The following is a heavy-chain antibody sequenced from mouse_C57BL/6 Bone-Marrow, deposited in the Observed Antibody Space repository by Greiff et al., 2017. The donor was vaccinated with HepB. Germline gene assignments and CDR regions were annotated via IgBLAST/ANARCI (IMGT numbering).Heavy chain of an antibody. CDR2: IYPGNSDT. Sequence: EVQLQQSGTVLARPGASVKMSCKTSGYTFTSYWMHWVKQRPGQGLEWIGAIYPGNSDTSYNQKFKGKAKLTAVTSASTSYMELSSLTNEDSAVYYCTRSSCSPFDYWGQGTTLTVSS. J-gene: IGHJ2*01. CDR3: TRSSCSPFDY. D-gene: IGHD1-1*01. V-gene: IGHV1-5*01. CDR1: GYTFTSYW.